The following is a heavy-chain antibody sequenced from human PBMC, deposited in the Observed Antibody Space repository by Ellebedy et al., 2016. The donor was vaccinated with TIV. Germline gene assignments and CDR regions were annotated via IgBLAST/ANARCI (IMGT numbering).Heavy chain of an antibody. D-gene: IGHD3-10*01. CDR2: ITSSSSYI. Sequence: GESLKISCAASQFTFSAYSMNWVRQAAGKGLEWVSSITSSSSYIYYADSVKGRFTISRDNSKNTLYLQMNSLRAEDTAVYYCARDSILTMVRGVFADYWGQGTLVTVSS. CDR1: QFTFSAYS. J-gene: IGHJ4*02. CDR3: ARDSILTMVRGVFADY. V-gene: IGHV3-21*01.